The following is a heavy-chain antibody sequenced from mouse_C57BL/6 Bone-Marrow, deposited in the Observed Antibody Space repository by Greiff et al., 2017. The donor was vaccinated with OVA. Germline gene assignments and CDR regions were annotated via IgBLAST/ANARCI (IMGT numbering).Heavy chain of an antibody. Sequence: VQLQQSGAELVRPGASVTLSCKASGYTFTDYEMHWVKQTPVHGLEWIGAIDPETGGTAYNQKFKGKAILTADKSSSTAYMELRSLTSEDSAVYYCTISLYSNFSMDYWGQGTSVTVSS. CDR1: GYTFTDYE. V-gene: IGHV1-15*01. J-gene: IGHJ4*01. CDR2: IDPETGGT. D-gene: IGHD2-5*01. CDR3: TISLYSNFSMDY.